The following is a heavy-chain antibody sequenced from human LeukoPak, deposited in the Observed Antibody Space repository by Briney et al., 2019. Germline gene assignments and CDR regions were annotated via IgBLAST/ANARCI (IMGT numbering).Heavy chain of an antibody. D-gene: IGHD1-26*01. CDR1: GFTFSSYG. CDR3: ARGGTVGATTTGDY. CDR2: IWYDGSNK. V-gene: IGHV3-33*01. Sequence: GGSLRLSCAASGFTFSSYGMHWVRQAPGKELEWVAVIWYDGSNKYYADSVKGRLTISRDNSKNTLYLQMNSLRAEDTAVYYCARGGTVGATTTGDYWGQGTLVTVSS. J-gene: IGHJ4*02.